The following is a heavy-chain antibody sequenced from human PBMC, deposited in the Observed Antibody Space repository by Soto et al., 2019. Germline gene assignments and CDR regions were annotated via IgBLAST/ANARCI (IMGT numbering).Heavy chain of an antibody. J-gene: IGHJ4*02. CDR2: ISYDGSNK. Sequence: GGALRLSCADSGFTFSSYAMHWVRQAPGKGLEWVAVISYDGSNKYYADSVKGRFTISRDNSKNTLYLQMNSLRAEDTAVYYCARDRSTVGYFDYWGQGTLVTVSS. D-gene: IGHD4-4*01. CDR1: GFTFSSYA. CDR3: ARDRSTVGYFDY. V-gene: IGHV3-30-3*01.